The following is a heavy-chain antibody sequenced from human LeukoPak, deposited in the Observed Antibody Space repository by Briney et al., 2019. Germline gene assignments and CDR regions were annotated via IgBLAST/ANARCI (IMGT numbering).Heavy chain of an antibody. CDR1: GFTFNTYA. Sequence: GGSLRLSCAASGFTFNTYAMSWVRQAPGKGLEWVSAISGSGGSTYYADSVKGRFTISRDNSKNMLYLQIHSLRAEDTAVYYCAKGKGSSSSSIDWWGQGTLVTVSS. J-gene: IGHJ4*02. CDR2: ISGSGGST. CDR3: AKGKGSSSSSIDW. V-gene: IGHV3-23*01. D-gene: IGHD2-15*01.